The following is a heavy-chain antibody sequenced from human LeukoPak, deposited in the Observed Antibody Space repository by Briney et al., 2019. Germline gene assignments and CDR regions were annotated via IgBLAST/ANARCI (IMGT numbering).Heavy chain of an antibody. CDR2: ISWDGDNS. Sequence: GGSLRLSCAASGFTFDDYAMHWVRQAPGKGLEWVSLISWDGDNSYYADSVKGRFTISRDNNKKSLYLQMNSLRAEDTAVYYCAKGDVDTAMVNYYYYYMDVWGKGTTVTISS. CDR1: GFTFDDYA. CDR3: AKGDVDTAMVNYYYYYMDV. V-gene: IGHV3-43D*03. J-gene: IGHJ6*03. D-gene: IGHD5-18*01.